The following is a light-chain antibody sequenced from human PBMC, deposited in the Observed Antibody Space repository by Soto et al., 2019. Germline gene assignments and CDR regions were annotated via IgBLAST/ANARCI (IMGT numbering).Light chain of an antibody. CDR3: SSYTSSNTLEV. Sequence: QSALIQPASVSGSPGQSITISCTGTSRDVGGSNYVSWYQHHPHRAPKLLIYEVSYRPSGVSNRFSGSKSGNTASLTISGLQAEDDADYYCSSYTSSNTLEVFGVGTKLTVL. V-gene: IGLV2-14*01. CDR1: SRDVGGSNY. J-gene: IGLJ1*01. CDR2: EVS.